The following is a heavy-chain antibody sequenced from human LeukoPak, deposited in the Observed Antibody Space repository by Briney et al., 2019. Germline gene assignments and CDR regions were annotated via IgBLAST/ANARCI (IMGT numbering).Heavy chain of an antibody. CDR2: ISYDGSNK. D-gene: IGHD4-17*01. J-gene: IGHJ6*03. Sequence: GGSLRLSCAASGITGYGMHWVRQAPGKGLEWVAVISYDGSNKYYADSVKGRFTISRDNSKNTLYLQMNSLRTEDTAVYYCARGAVTTVWTGDYYYYYYMDVWGKGTTVTVSS. CDR1: GITGYG. CDR3: ARGAVTTVWTGDYYYYYYMDV. V-gene: IGHV3-30*03.